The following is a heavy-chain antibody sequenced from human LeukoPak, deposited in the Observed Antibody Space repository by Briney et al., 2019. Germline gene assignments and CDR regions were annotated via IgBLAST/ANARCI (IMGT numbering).Heavy chain of an antibody. J-gene: IGHJ6*02. D-gene: IGHD6-13*01. Sequence: PSETLSLTCTVSGGSMTTFYWSWIRQAPGKGLEWIGHIYYSDYPSYNPSLKSRLTISVDTSKNQFSLKLSSVTAADTAVYFCARSAAGLSYGMDVWGQGTTVTVSS. CDR3: ARSAAGLSYGMDV. CDR2: IYYSDYP. V-gene: IGHV4-59*08. CDR1: GGSMTTFY.